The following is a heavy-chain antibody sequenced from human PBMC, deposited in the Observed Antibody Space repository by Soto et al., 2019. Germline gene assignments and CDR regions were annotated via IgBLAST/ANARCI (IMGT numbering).Heavy chain of an antibody. J-gene: IGHJ4*02. CDR3: ARSGSGYYYVNY. CDR2: IYYSGST. CDR1: GGSVSSGSYY. V-gene: IGHV4-61*01. D-gene: IGHD3-22*01. Sequence: SETLSLTCTVSGGSVSSGSYYWSWIRQPPGKGLEWIGYIYYSGSTNYNPSLKSRVTISVDTSKNQFSLKLSSVTAADTAVYYCARSGSGYYYVNYWGQGTLVTVSS.